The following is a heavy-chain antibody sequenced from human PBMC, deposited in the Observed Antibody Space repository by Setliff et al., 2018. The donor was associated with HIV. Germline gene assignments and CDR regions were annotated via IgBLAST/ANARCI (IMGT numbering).Heavy chain of an antibody. CDR2: RSTTGST. CDR1: GDSISSYF. Sequence: PSETLSLTCTVSGDSISSYFWSWIRQSPGKGLEWIGFRSTTGSTNYNPSLRSRVSMSLDTSRNQFSLKLTSVTAEDTAVYYCARDRHYSGLGSYGPWGPGILVTVSS. V-gene: IGHV4-4*09. D-gene: IGHD3-10*01. CDR3: ARDRHYSGLGSYGP. J-gene: IGHJ5*02.